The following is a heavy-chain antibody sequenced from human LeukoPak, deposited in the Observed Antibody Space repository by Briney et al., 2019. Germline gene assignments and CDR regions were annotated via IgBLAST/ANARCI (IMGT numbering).Heavy chain of an antibody. Sequence: SETLSLTCTVSGDSMSSYYWSWIRQPPGKGLEWIAYIYYSGSTNYNPSLKSRVSISVDTSKNQFSLKLSSVTAADTAVYYCARVLNVVNWYFDLWGRGALVTVSS. CDR1: GDSMSSYY. D-gene: IGHD2-21*01. CDR2: IYYSGST. V-gene: IGHV4-59*08. CDR3: ARVLNVVNWYFDL. J-gene: IGHJ2*01.